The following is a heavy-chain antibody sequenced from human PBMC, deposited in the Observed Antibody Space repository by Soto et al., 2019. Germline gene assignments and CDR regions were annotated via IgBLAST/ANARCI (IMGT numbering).Heavy chain of an antibody. CDR2: INAGNGNT. CDR3: ASWDYSSSSHGIYAFDI. D-gene: IGHD6-6*01. V-gene: IGHV1-3*01. Sequence: ASVKVSCKASGYTFTSYAMHWVRQAPGQRLEWMGWINAGNGNTKYSQKFQGRVTITRDTSASTAYMELSSLRSEDTAVYYCASWDYSSSSHGIYAFDIWGQGTMVTV. J-gene: IGHJ3*02. CDR1: GYTFTSYA.